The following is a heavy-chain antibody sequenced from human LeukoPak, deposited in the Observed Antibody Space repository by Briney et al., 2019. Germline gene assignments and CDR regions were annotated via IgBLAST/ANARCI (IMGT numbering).Heavy chain of an antibody. Sequence: GASVTVSCKVSGYTLTELSMHWVRQAPGKGLEWMGGFDPEDGETIYAQKFQGRVTMTEDTSTDTAYMELSSLRSEDTAVYYCATWANYAYYFDYWGQGTLVTVSS. CDR2: FDPEDGET. V-gene: IGHV1-24*01. CDR1: GYTLTELS. J-gene: IGHJ4*02. D-gene: IGHD4/OR15-4a*01. CDR3: ATWANYAYYFDY.